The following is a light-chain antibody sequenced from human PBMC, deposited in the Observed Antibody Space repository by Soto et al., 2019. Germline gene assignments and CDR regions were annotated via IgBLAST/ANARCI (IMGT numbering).Light chain of an antibody. CDR1: QRRGSNF. CDR3: QQYGSSRWT. CDR2: GAS. Sequence: IVVTQCPGTLSLSPWVLATLSCKTSQRRGSNFLAWYQQKPGQAPRLLIYGASSGATGIPDRLSGSGSGTDFTLTISRLEPEDFAVYHCQQYGSSRWTFGQGTKVDI. V-gene: IGKV3-20*01. J-gene: IGKJ1*01.